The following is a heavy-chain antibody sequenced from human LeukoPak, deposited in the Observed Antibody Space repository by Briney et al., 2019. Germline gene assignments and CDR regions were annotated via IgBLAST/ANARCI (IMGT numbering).Heavy chain of an antibody. D-gene: IGHD6-6*01. CDR2: ISSSSSYI. J-gene: IGHJ6*03. Sequence: KPGGPLRLSCEASGFTFSSYRMNWVRQAPGKGLEWVSSISSSSSYIYYADSVKGRFTISRDNAKNSLYLQMNSLRAEDTAVYYCARDGHPSYSSSSGYYYMDVWGKGTTVTVSS. CDR1: GFTFSSYR. V-gene: IGHV3-21*01. CDR3: ARDGHPSYSSSSGYYYMDV.